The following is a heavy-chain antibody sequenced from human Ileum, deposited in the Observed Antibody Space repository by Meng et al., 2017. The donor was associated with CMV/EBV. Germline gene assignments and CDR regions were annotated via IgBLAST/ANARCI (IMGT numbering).Heavy chain of an antibody. D-gene: IGHD7-27*01. CDR1: GYSIHSGSHY. V-gene: IGHV4-61*02. CDR3: ATRRRDGGAGEGYFDL. Sequence: LQDARHCVEHPSPSLTLRPTLSGYSIHSGSHYRSGIRQPAGKGLEWIGRRHSSGMTNYNPSLKSRVTISVDTSKHQFSLNVISRPAADTAVYYCATRRRDGGAGEGYFDLWGRGTLVTVSS. CDR2: RHSSGMT. J-gene: IGHJ2*01.